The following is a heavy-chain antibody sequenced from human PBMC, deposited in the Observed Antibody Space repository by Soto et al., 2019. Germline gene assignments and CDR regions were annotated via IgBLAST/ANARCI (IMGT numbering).Heavy chain of an antibody. CDR2: IKTDASEK. Sequence: GGSLRLSCAASGFTLRSYWMSWVRQAPGKGLEWLATIKTDASEKKYVDSVKGRFTVSRDNAKNSLYLQMNSLRAEDTAVYYCAKDRRGERYCSGGSCYPTRGVSYYYGMDVWGQGTTVTVSS. CDR3: AKDRRGERYCSGGSCYPTRGVSYYYGMDV. D-gene: IGHD2-15*01. CDR1: GFTLRSYW. V-gene: IGHV3-7*03. J-gene: IGHJ6*02.